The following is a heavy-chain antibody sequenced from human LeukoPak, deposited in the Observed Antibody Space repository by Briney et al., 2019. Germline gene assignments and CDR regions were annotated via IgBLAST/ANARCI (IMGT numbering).Heavy chain of an antibody. CDR1: GFTFSGYA. Sequence: PGGSLRLSCAASGFTFSGYAMNWVRQAPGKGLEWVSVIISSGDSAYYADFVKGRFTISRDNSKNTLYLQMNSLRAEDTAVYYCAKGYYASGSSLSAFDSWGQGTLVTVSS. CDR3: AKGYYASGSSLSAFDS. D-gene: IGHD3-10*01. V-gene: IGHV3-23*01. J-gene: IGHJ4*02. CDR2: IISSGDSA.